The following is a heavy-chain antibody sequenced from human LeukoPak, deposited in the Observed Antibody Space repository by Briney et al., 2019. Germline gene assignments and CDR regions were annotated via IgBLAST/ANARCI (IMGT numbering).Heavy chain of an antibody. D-gene: IGHD3-22*01. Sequence: GGSLRLSCAASGFTFSNYAMHWVRHAPGKGLEWVAVISYDGSNKYYADSVKGRFTISRDDSKNTLYLQMNSLRAEDTAVYYCARDLYDSSESAFDIWGQGTMVTVSS. CDR1: GFTFSNYA. CDR3: ARDLYDSSESAFDI. J-gene: IGHJ3*02. V-gene: IGHV3-30-3*01. CDR2: ISYDGSNK.